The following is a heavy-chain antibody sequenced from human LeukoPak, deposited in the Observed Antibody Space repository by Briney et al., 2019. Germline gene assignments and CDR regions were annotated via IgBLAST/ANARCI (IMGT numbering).Heavy chain of an antibody. V-gene: IGHV4-30-4*01. CDR2: IYYSGST. CDR1: GGSISSGDYY. J-gene: IGHJ3*02. Sequence: PSETLSPTCTVSGGSISSGDYYWSWIRQPPGKGLEWIGYIYYSGSTYYNPSLKSRVTISVDTSKNQFSLKLSSVTAADTAVYYCARDRSGYGAFDIWGQGTMVTVSS. D-gene: IGHD3-22*01. CDR3: ARDRSGYGAFDI.